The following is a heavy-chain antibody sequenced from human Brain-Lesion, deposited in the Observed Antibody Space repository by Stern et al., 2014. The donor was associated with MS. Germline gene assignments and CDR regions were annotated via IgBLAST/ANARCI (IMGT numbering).Heavy chain of an antibody. CDR2: SFFIEST. CDR1: GDSISSGDNY. J-gene: IGHJ4*02. D-gene: IGHD3-22*01. Sequence: QAQLHQSGPGLVTPSQTLSLTCNVPGDSISSGDNYWSWIRQFPGKGLERIGYSFFIESTLYISSLKSRVSISPDTFQNSFYMRLSSVTAADTAVYYCARGESSRYYYYFDDWGQGTLVTVSS. V-gene: IGHV4-30-4*01. CDR3: ARGESSRYYYYFDD.